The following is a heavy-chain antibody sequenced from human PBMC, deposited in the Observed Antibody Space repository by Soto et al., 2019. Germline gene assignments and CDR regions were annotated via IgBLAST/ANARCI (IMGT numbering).Heavy chain of an antibody. V-gene: IGHV1-69*05. J-gene: IGHJ6*02. Sequence: SVKVSCKASGGTFGSYAISWVRQAPGQGLEWMGGIIPIFGTANYAQKFQGRVTITTDESTSTAYMELSSLRSEDTAVYYCASSRQLSRSDYYYYGMDVWGQGTTVTVSS. D-gene: IGHD2-2*01. CDR3: ASSRQLSRSDYYYYGMDV. CDR2: IIPIFGTA. CDR1: GGTFGSYA.